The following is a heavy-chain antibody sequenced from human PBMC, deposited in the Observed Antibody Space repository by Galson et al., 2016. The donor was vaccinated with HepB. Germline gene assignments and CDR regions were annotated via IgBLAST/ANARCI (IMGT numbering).Heavy chain of an antibody. J-gene: IGHJ3*01. CDR2: ISYDGSNK. Sequence: SLRLSCAASGFSFSSYGMHWVRQAPGKGLEWVALISYDGSNKYYADSVKGRFTIARDNSKNTLYLQMNSLGAEDTAVYYCAKDQFVVVVTGAFDFWGQGTMVTVSS. CDR1: GFSFSSYG. D-gene: IGHD2-15*01. V-gene: IGHV3-30*18. CDR3: AKDQFVVVVTGAFDF.